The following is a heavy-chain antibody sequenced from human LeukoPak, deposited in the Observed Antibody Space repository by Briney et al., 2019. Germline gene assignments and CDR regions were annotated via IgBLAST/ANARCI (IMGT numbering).Heavy chain of an antibody. V-gene: IGHV1-18*04. J-gene: IGHJ4*02. CDR3: ARGEVGDTAMVTLDY. CDR1: GYTFTSYG. CDR2: ISAYNGNT. Sequence: GASVKVSCKASGYTFTSYGISWVRQPPGQGLEWMGWISAYNGNTNYAQKLQGRVTMTTDTSTSTAYMELRSLRSDDTAVYYCARGEVGDTAMVTLDYWGQGTLVTVSS. D-gene: IGHD5-18*01.